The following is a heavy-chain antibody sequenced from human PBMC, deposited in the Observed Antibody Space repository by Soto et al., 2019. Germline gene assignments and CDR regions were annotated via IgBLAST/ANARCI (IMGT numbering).Heavy chain of an antibody. CDR3: AHSFSDYDILTGYTFTGYYMDV. CDR1: GFSLSTSGVG. D-gene: IGHD3-9*01. Sequence: SGPTLVKPTQTLTLTCTFSGFSLSTSGVGVGWIRQPPGKALEWLALIYWDDDKRYSPSLKSRLTITKDTSKNQVVLTMTNMDPVDTATYYCAHSFSDYDILTGYTFTGYYMDVWGKGTTVTVSS. V-gene: IGHV2-5*02. CDR2: IYWDDDK. J-gene: IGHJ6*03.